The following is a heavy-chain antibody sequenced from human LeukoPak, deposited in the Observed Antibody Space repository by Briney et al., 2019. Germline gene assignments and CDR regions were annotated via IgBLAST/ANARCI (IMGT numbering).Heavy chain of an antibody. J-gene: IGHJ5*02. Sequence: ASVKVSCKASGYIFSVYALIWVRQAPGQGLELMGWINTNTGNPTYAQGFTGRFVFSLDTSVSTAYLQVSSLKAEDTAVYYCAREMGPIFGVVTYNWFDPWGQGTLVTVSS. CDR3: AREMGPIFGVVTYNWFDP. D-gene: IGHD3-3*01. CDR1: GYIFSVYA. CDR2: INTNTGNP. V-gene: IGHV7-4-1*02.